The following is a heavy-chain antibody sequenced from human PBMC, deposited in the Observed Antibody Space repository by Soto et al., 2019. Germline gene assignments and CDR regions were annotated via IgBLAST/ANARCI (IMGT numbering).Heavy chain of an antibody. CDR2: IYYSGST. CDR1: GGSISSYY. Sequence: PSETLSLTCTVSGGSISSYYWSWIRQPPGKGLEWIGYIYYSGSTNYSPSLKSRVTISVDTSKNQFSLKLSSVTAADTAVYYCAYSSSRSYFDYWGQGTLVTVS. CDR3: AYSSSRSYFDY. J-gene: IGHJ4*02. D-gene: IGHD6-13*01. V-gene: IGHV4-59*01.